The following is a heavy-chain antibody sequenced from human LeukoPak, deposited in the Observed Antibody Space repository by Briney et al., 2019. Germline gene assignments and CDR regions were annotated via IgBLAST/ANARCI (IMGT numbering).Heavy chain of an antibody. CDR2: ISGSGGST. CDR3: AKDRGPPSGDLPWRY. CDR1: GGSFSGYY. D-gene: IGHD6-19*01. Sequence: ETLSLTCAVYGGSFSGYYWSWVRQAPGKGLEWVSAISGSGGSTYYADSVKGRFTISRDNSKNTLYLQMNSLRAEDTAVYYCAKDRGPPSGDLPWRYWGQGTLVTVSS. J-gene: IGHJ4*02. V-gene: IGHV3-23*01.